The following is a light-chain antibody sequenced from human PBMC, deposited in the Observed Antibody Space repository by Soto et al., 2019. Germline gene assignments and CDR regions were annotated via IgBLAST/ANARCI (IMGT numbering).Light chain of an antibody. J-gene: IGKJ3*01. CDR1: QSISSY. Sequence: DIQMTQSPSSLSASVGDRVTIACRASQSISSYLNWYQQKPGKAPKLLIYAASSLQSGVPSRFSRSGSGTDFTLTISSLQPEDFATYYCQQSYSSPLNFGPGTKVDIK. CDR2: AAS. CDR3: QQSYSSPLN. V-gene: IGKV1-39*01.